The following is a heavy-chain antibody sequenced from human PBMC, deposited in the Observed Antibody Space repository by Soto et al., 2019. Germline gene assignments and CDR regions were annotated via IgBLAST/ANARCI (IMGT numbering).Heavy chain of an antibody. CDR1: GASLNNYY. J-gene: IGHJ4*02. CDR3: ARGSLAPGY. D-gene: IGHD1-26*01. Sequence: SESLSLTCTVSGASLNNYYWSWARQPAGKGLEWVGRIYTSGSTNYNPSLESRVTMSVDTSNNQFSLKLSSVTAADTAVYYCARGSLAPGYWGKGTLVAVSS. CDR2: IYTSGST. V-gene: IGHV4-4*07.